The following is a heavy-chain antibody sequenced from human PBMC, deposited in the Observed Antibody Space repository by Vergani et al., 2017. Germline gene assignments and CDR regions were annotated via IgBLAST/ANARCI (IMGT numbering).Heavy chain of an antibody. D-gene: IGHD1-26*01. CDR3: SRDQSVVGATYYYYYMGV. V-gene: IGHV1-3*01. CDR1: GYTFTSYA. J-gene: IGHJ6*03. CDR2: IYACNGHT. Sequence: QVQLVQSGAEVKKPGASVKVSCKASGYTFTSYAMHWVRQAPGQRLEWMGWIYACNGHTKYSQKFQGRVTITRDTSAGTAYMELGSRRSEDTAVYYCSRDQSVVGATYYYYYMGVRGKGTTVTVSS.